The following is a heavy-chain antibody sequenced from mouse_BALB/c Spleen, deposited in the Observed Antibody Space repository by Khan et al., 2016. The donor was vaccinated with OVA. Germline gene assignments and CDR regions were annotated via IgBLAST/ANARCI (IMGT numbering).Heavy chain of an antibody. Sequence: QVQLQQPGAELVKAGASVKMSCKASGYTFTSYWMHWVKQRLGQGLEWFAETNPTNGRTYYNEKFKSKATLTVDKSSSTAYMLLSGPTFEDSAVYYCARITKIVVTYFDYWGQGTTLTVSS. D-gene: IGHD1-1*01. CDR2: TNPTNGRT. CDR3: ARITKIVVTYFDY. V-gene: IGHV1S81*02. J-gene: IGHJ2*01. CDR1: GYTFTSYW.